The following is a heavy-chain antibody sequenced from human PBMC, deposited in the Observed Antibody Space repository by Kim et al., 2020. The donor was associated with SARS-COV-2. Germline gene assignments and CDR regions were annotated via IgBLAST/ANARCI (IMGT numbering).Heavy chain of an antibody. J-gene: IGHJ4*02. D-gene: IGHD3-10*01. V-gene: IGHV3-30*04. CDR3: ARGKVWHYYGSGSYSYFDY. CDR1: GFTFSSYA. CDR2: ISYDGSNK. Sequence: GGSLRLSCAASGFTFSSYAMHWVRQAPGKGLEWVAVISYDGSNKYYADSVKGRFTISRDNSKNTLYLQMNSLSAEDTAVYYCARGKVWHYYGSGSYSYFDYWGQGTLVTVSS.